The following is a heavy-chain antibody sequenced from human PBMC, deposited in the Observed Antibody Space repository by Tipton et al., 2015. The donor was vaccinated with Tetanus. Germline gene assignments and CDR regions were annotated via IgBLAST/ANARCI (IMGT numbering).Heavy chain of an antibody. Sequence: SLRLSCAASGFTFSSYSMNWVRQAPGKGLEWVSSISSSSSYIYYADSVKGRFTISRDNAKNSLYLQMNSLRAEDTALYYCAKDICAGVGCLGGLFDPWGQGTLVTVSS. D-gene: IGHD2-15*01. CDR2: ISSSSSYI. CDR3: AKDICAGVGCLGGLFDP. V-gene: IGHV3-21*04. J-gene: IGHJ5*02. CDR1: GFTFSSYS.